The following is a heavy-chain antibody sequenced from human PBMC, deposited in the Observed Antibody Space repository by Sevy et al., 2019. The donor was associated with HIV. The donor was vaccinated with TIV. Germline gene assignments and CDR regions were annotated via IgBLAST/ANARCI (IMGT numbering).Heavy chain of an antibody. J-gene: IGHJ6*02. Sequence: GGSLRLSCAASGFTFNSYWMSWVRQAPGKGLEWVANIKQDGSEKYYVDSLKGRFTISRDNSQNSLFLQMNTLRAEDTAVYYCAREGSPYDTYYYYYGMDVWGQGTMVTVSS. D-gene: IGHD5-12*01. V-gene: IGHV3-7*01. CDR1: GFTFNSYW. CDR3: AREGSPYDTYYYYYGMDV. CDR2: IKQDGSEK.